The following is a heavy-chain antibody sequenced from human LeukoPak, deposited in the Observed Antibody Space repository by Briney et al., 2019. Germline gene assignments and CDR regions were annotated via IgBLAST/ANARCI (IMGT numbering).Heavy chain of an antibody. J-gene: IGHJ6*02. CDR3: ARRSRSWGTRNYYFYGLDV. Sequence: SVKVSCKASGGTFSFKSYSINWVRQAPGQGLEWMGKIIPVLGTATYARDFQGRVTITADESTTTAYVELSSLRIEDTAVYFCARRSRSWGTRNYYFYGLDVWGQGTTVIVSS. V-gene: IGHV1-69*11. CDR1: GGTFSFKSYS. CDR2: IIPVLGTA. D-gene: IGHD6-13*01.